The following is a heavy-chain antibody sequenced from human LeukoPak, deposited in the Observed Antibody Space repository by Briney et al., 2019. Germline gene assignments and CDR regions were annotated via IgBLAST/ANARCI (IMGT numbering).Heavy chain of an antibody. CDR1: GFTFSSYS. CDR2: ISYDGTNK. CDR3: AKEGIVVVITVGAFDI. J-gene: IGHJ3*02. D-gene: IGHD3-22*01. Sequence: PGGSLRLSCAASGFTFSSYSMHWVRQAPGKGLEWVAVISYDGTNKYYGDSVKGRFTISRDNSKNTLYLQMNSLRAEDTAVYYCAKEGIVVVITVGAFDIWGQGTMVTVSS. V-gene: IGHV3-30*18.